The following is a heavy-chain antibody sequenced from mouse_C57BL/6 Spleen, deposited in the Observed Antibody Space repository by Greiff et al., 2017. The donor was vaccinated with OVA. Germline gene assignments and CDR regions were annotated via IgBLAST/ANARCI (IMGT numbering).Heavy chain of an antibody. Sequence: QVQLQQSGAELVKPGASVKISCKASGYAFSSYWMNWVKQRPGKGLEWIGKIYPGDGDTNYNGKFKGKATLTADKSSSTAYMQLSSLTSEDSAVYFCARRSTMVTSNWYFDVWGTGTTVTVSS. CDR3: ARRSTMVTSNWYFDV. V-gene: IGHV1-80*01. D-gene: IGHD2-2*01. J-gene: IGHJ1*03. CDR1: GYAFSSYW. CDR2: IYPGDGDT.